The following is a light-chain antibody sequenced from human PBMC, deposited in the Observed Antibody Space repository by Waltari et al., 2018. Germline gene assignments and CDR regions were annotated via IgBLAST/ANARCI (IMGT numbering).Light chain of an antibody. Sequence: GMTQSPATLSVSPGERATLSCRAGQSVSSKLAWYQQKPGQAPRLLIYGASTRATGIPARFSGSGSGTDFTLTISSLQSEDFAVYYCQQYDNWPFTFGPGTKVDIK. CDR3: QQYDNWPFT. CDR1: QSVSSK. V-gene: IGKV3-15*01. CDR2: GAS. J-gene: IGKJ3*01.